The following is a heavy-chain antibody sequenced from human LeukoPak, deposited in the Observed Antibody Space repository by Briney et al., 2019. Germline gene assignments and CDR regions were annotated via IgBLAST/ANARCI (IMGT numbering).Heavy chain of an antibody. V-gene: IGHV4-59*08. D-gene: IGHD4-23*01. J-gene: IGHJ4*02. Sequence: SETLSLTCTVSGGSISSYYWSWLRQPPGKGLEWIGYIYYSGSTNYNPSLKSRVTISVDTSKNQFSLKLSSVTAADTAVYYCARHRGATTVVTHFDYWGQGTLVTVSS. CDR2: IYYSGST. CDR1: GGSISSYY. CDR3: ARHRGATTVVTHFDY.